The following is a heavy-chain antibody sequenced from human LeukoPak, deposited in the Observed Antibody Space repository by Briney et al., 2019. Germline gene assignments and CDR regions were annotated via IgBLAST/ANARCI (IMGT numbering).Heavy chain of an antibody. CDR2: IIPILGIA. Sequence: ASVKVSCKASGGTFSSYAISWVRQAPGQGLEWMGRIIPILGIANYAQKFQGRVTITADKSTSTAYMELSSLRSEDTAVYYCASSVMMERRGEYGIDVWGQGTTVTVSS. V-gene: IGHV1-69*04. CDR1: GGTFSSYA. J-gene: IGHJ6*02. CDR3: ASSVMMERRGEYGIDV. D-gene: IGHD1-1*01.